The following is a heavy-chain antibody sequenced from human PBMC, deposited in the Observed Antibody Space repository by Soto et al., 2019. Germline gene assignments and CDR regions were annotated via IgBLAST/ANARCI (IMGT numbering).Heavy chain of an antibody. D-gene: IGHD2-21*01. Sequence: SETLSLTCSVSGGSISSYHWSWIRQPPGKGLEWIGYIYNSGSTYYNPSLKSRVTISADTSKRQFSLKLSSVTAADTAVYYCAIAVVAPTSCFFDISCQGTIVTLS. V-gene: IGHV4-59*01. CDR2: IYNSGST. J-gene: IGHJ3*02. CDR3: AIAVVAPTSCFFDI. CDR1: GGSISSYH.